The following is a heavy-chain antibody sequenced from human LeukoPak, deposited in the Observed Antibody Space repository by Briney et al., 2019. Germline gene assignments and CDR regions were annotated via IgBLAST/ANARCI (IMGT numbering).Heavy chain of an antibody. Sequence: GGSLRLSCVVSGFTFSSYAMSWVRQAPGKGLEWVSGISGSGGSTYYADSVKGRFTISRDNAKNSLYLQMNSLRAEDTAVYYCARDWSEGSGSYYNEDYFDYWGQGTLVTVSS. CDR3: ARDWSEGSGSYYNEDYFDY. CDR2: ISGSGGST. V-gene: IGHV3-23*01. D-gene: IGHD3-10*01. CDR1: GFTFSSYA. J-gene: IGHJ4*02.